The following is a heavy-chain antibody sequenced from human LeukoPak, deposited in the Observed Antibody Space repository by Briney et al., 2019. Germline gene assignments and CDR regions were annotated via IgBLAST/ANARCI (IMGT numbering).Heavy chain of an antibody. CDR3: ATFKGGSGRGILDY. J-gene: IGHJ4*02. D-gene: IGHD6-19*01. Sequence: PSETLSLTCTVSGGSISNYYWSWIRQPPGRGLEWIGYIYYSGDTNYNPSLKSRVTISVDTSKNQFSLKLNSVTAADTAVYYCATFKGGSGRGILDYWGQGTLVTVSS. CDR2: IYYSGDT. CDR1: GGSISNYY. V-gene: IGHV4-59*08.